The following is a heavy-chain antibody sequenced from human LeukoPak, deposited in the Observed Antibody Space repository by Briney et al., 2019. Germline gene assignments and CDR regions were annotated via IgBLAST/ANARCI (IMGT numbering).Heavy chain of an antibody. CDR3: ARPKYADYDWPDWYFDL. Sequence: SETLSLTCSVSGGSISTSYWIWIRQPPGKGLEWIGYIYNSGSTNYNPSFKSRVTISVDMSKDQFSLKLSSVTAADTAVYYCARPKYADYDWPDWYFDLWGRGTLVTVSS. D-gene: IGHD4-17*01. V-gene: IGHV4-59*01. J-gene: IGHJ2*01. CDR2: IYNSGST. CDR1: GGSISTSY.